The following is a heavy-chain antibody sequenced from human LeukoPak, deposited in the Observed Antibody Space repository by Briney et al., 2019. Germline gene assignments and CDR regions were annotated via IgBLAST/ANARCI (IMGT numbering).Heavy chain of an antibody. Sequence: GESLRLSCAASGFTFSSYSMNWVRQAPGKGLEWVSSISSSSSYIYYADSVKGRFTISRDNAKNSLYLQMNSLRAEDTAVYYCARDHTANIVVVTAIGYGMDVWGQGTTVTVSS. V-gene: IGHV3-21*01. D-gene: IGHD2-21*02. J-gene: IGHJ6*02. CDR3: ARDHTANIVVVTAIGYGMDV. CDR1: GFTFSSYS. CDR2: ISSSSSYI.